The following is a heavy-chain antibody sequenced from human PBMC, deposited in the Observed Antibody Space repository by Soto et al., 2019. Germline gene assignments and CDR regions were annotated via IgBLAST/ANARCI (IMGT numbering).Heavy chain of an antibody. CDR3: ARGQSTGPKVRQLAPMRYYYYGMDV. J-gene: IGHJ6*02. Sequence: QVQLVQSGAEVKKPGSSVKVSCKASGGTFSSYAISWVRQAPGQGLEWIGGIIPIFGTANYAQKFQGRVRIPAKEPTSTDYRELSSLGSEDTAVYYCARGQSTGPKVRQLAPMRYYYYGMDVWGQGTTVTVSS. CDR2: IIPIFGTA. D-gene: IGHD6-13*01. CDR1: GGTFSSYA. V-gene: IGHV1-69*12.